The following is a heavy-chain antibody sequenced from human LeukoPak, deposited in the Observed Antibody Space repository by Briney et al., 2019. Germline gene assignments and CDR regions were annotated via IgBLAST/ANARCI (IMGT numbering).Heavy chain of an antibody. Sequence: GGSLRLSCAASGFTFSSYAMSWVRQAPGKGLEWVSGIRGSGGGTDYADSVTGRFAISRDNSKNTLFLQMNSLRAEDTGVYYCAKDACSSTSCYANYFDYWAQGTLVTVSS. CDR2: IRGSGGGT. CDR3: AKDACSSTSCYANYFDY. CDR1: GFTFSSYA. J-gene: IGHJ4*02. D-gene: IGHD2-2*01. V-gene: IGHV3-23*01.